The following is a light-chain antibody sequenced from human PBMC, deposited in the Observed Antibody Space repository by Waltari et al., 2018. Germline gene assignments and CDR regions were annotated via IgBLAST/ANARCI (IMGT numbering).Light chain of an antibody. CDR1: QRISNW. CDR3: QQYYSYPRT. CDR2: KTS. Sequence: DIEMTQSPFILSASVGDRVTITCRASQRISNWLSWYQQKPGKAPKLLIFKTSSLGSGVPSRFSGRGSGTDFTLTISSLQPEDYATYYCQQYYSYPRTFGQGTTVEIK. J-gene: IGKJ1*01. V-gene: IGKV1-5*03.